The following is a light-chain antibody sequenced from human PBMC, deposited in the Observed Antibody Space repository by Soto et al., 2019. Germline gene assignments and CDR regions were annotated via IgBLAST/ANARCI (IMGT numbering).Light chain of an antibody. CDR3: AAWDDSLSGYV. CDR2: GNN. V-gene: IGLV1-47*02. CDR1: SSDIGSNY. J-gene: IGLJ1*01. Sequence: SVLTQPPSASGTPGQRVTISCSGSSSDIGSNYVYWYQQLPGTAPKLLIFGNNQRPSGVPDRFSGSKSGTSASLAISGLRSEDEADYYCAAWDDSLSGYVFGTGTKVTV.